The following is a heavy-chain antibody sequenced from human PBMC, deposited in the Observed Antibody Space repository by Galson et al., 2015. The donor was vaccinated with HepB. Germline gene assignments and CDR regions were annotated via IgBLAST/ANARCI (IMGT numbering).Heavy chain of an antibody. CDR2: ISGSGGST. CDR1: GFTFSSYA. J-gene: IGHJ4*02. V-gene: IGHV3-23*01. Sequence: SLRLSCAASGFTFSSYAMSWVRQAPGKGLEWVSAISGSGGSTYYADSVKGRFTISRDNSKNTLYLQMNSLRAEDTAVYYCAKSYYGDYLFDYWGQGTLVTVSS. D-gene: IGHD4-17*01. CDR3: AKSYYGDYLFDY.